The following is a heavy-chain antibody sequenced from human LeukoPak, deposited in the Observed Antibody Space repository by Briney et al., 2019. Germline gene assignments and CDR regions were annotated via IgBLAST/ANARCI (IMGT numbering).Heavy chain of an antibody. CDR1: GGSFSGYY. CDR2: INHSGST. J-gene: IGHJ4*02. V-gene: IGHV4-34*01. CDR3: ARAPWRYSYGYNY. D-gene: IGHD5-18*01. Sequence: SETLSLTCAVYGGSFSGYYWSWIRQPPGKGLEWIGEINHSGSTNYNPSLKSRVTTSVDTSKNQFSLKLSSVTAADTAVYYCARAPWRYSYGYNYWGQGTLVTVSS.